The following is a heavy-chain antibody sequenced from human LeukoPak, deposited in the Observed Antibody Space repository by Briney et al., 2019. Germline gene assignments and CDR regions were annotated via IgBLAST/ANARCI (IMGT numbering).Heavy chain of an antibody. D-gene: IGHD5-18*01. CDR3: ARRAPYSYEWSTLDY. V-gene: IGHV4-59*08. Sequence: PSEALSLTCTVSGGSISSYYWSWIRQPPGKGLEWIGYIYYSGSTNYNPSLKSRVTISVDTSKNQFSLKLSSVTAADTAVYYCARRAPYSYEWSTLDYWGQGTLVTVSS. CDR1: GGSISSYY. CDR2: IYYSGST. J-gene: IGHJ4*02.